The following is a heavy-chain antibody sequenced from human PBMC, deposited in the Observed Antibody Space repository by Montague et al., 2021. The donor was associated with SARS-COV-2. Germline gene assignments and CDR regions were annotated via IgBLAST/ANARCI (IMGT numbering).Heavy chain of an antibody. V-gene: IGHV2-5*02. J-gene: IGHJ4*02. Sequence: PALVKPTQTLTLTCTFSGFSLSTSGVCVGWIRQPPGKALEWLALXYWXADKRYSPSLKSRLTITKDTSKNQVVLTMTNMDPVDTTTYYCARRRSGWYGPYFDYWAREPWSPSPQ. CDR1: GFSLSTSGVC. CDR3: ARRRSGWYGPYFDY. D-gene: IGHD6-19*01. CDR2: XYWXADK.